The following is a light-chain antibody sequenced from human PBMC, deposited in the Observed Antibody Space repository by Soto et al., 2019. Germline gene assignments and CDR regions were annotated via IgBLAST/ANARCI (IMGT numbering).Light chain of an antibody. V-gene: IGKV1-5*03. Sequence: DIQLTQCPSNLSASVGDXVXXTCLASPSFGGWFEWYPHKPGKAPHISISKASTLESGVPSRFTGIGSGTEFNITISTLKHDDFATYYCHQYSAYPPSWTFGPGTKV. CDR2: KAS. CDR3: HQYSAYPPSWT. CDR1: PSFGGW. J-gene: IGKJ1*01.